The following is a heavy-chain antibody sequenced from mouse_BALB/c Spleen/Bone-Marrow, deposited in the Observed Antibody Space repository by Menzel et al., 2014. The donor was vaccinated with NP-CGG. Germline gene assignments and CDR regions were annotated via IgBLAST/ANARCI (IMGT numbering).Heavy chain of an antibody. V-gene: IGHV1-69*01. CDR2: IDTSDSYT. J-gene: IGHJ4*01. D-gene: IGHD2-4*01. CDR1: GYTFTDNW. CDR3: ARGGHDFSLDY. Sequence: QVQLQQSGAELWMPGASVKMSCKASGYTFTDNWMYWVKQRPGQGLEWIGAIDTSDSYTNFNQKFMGKASLTVDASSSTAYMQVSSLTSDDSAVYYCARGGHDFSLDYWGQGTSVTVSS.